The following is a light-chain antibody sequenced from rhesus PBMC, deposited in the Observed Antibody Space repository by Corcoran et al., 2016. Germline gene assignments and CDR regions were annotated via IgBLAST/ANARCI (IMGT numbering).Light chain of an antibody. CDR1: QDISSY. CDR3: LQHNSYPFT. CDR2: DVS. J-gene: IGKJ3*01. V-gene: IGKV1-28*03. Sequence: DIQMTQSPSSLSASVGDTVTITCRASQDISSYLNWFQQKPGKATKLLIYDVSTFESGVPSRFRGSGTGTDFTLTISSLQPEDFPAYYCLQHNSYPFTFGPGTKLDIK.